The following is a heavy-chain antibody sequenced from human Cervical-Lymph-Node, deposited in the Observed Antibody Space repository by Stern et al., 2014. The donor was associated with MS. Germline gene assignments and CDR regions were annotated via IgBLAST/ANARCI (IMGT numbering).Heavy chain of an antibody. CDR3: ARSPDLYDSSGYYFD. J-gene: IGHJ4*02. CDR1: GGTLNNYA. D-gene: IGHD3-22*01. Sequence: VQLVESGAEVKKPGSSVKVSCKASGGTLNNYAVSWVRQAPGQGLEWIGKIIPFLGIANYAHKFQGRVTLTAAATTSYMEVSSLRSDETAVYYCARSPDLYDSSGYYFDWGQGTLVTVSS. CDR2: IIPFLGIA. V-gene: IGHV1-69*09.